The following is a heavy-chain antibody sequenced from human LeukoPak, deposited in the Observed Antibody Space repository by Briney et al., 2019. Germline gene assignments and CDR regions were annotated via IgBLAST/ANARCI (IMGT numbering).Heavy chain of an antibody. D-gene: IGHD4-23*01. CDR3: VRDDYGGISPFDH. CDR1: GYNFTNYA. J-gene: IGHJ4*02. Sequence: ASVKVSCKASGYNFTNYAMNWVRQAPGQGLEWMGWINTKAGYPTYAQGFTGHFVFSLDTSVSTAYLQINSLKTGDTAVYYCVRDDYGGISPFDHWGQGTLVTVSS. CDR2: INTKAGYP. V-gene: IGHV7-4-1*02.